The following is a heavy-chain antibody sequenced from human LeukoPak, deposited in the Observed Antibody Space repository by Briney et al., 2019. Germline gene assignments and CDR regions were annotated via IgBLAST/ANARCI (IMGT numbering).Heavy chain of an antibody. D-gene: IGHD3-3*01. Sequence: GASVKVSCKASGYTFTSYDINWVRQATGQGLEWMGWMNPNSGNTGYAQKFQGRVTMTRDTSTSTVYMELSSLRSEDTAVYYCAREAIFGVVILDYWGQGTLVTVSS. CDR3: AREAIFGVVILDY. J-gene: IGHJ4*02. CDR1: GYTFTSYD. CDR2: MNPNSGNT. V-gene: IGHV1-8*01.